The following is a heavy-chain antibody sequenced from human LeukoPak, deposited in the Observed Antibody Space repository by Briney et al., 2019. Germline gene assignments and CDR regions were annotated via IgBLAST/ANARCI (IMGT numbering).Heavy chain of an antibody. D-gene: IGHD3-10*01. CDR1: GYTFTSYG. V-gene: IGHV1-18*01. Sequence: ASVKVSCKASGYTFTSYGISWVRQAPGQGLEWMGWISAYNGNTNYAQKLQGRVTMTTDTSTSTAYMELRSLRSDDTAVYYCARDPYQRGHGDFDYWGQGTLVTVSS. CDR2: ISAYNGNT. J-gene: IGHJ4*02. CDR3: ARDPYQRGHGDFDY.